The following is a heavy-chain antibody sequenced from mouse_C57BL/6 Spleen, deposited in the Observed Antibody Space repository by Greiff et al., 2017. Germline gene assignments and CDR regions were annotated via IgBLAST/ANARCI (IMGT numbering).Heavy chain of an antibody. V-gene: IGHV1-62-2*01. J-gene: IGHJ3*01. CDR3: ARHEARGYYGYDDGTWFAY. Sequence: QVQLKQSGAELVKPGASVKLSCKASGYTFTEYTIHWVKQRSGQGLEWIGWFYPGSGSIKYNEKFKDKATLTADKSSSTVYMELSRLTSEDSAVYFGARHEARGYYGYDDGTWFAYWGQGTLVTVSA. CDR1: GYTFTEYT. D-gene: IGHD2-2*01. CDR2: FYPGSGSI.